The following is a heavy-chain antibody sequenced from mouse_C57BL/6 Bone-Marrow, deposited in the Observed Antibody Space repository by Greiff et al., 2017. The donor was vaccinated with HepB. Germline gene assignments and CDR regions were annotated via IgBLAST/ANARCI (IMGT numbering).Heavy chain of an antibody. CDR2: INPNNGGT. V-gene: IGHV1-26*01. CDR1: GYTFTDYY. Sequence: EVQLQQSGPELVKPGASVKISCKASGYTFTDYYMNWVKQSHGKSLEWIGDINPNNGGTSYNQKFKGKATLTVDKSSSTAYMELRSLTSEDSAVYYCVLITPYYFDYWGQGTTLTVSS. CDR3: VLITPYYFDY. J-gene: IGHJ2*01. D-gene: IGHD1-1*01.